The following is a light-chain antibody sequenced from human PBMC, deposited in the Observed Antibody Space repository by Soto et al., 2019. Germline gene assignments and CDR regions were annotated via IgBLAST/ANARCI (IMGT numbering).Light chain of an antibody. J-gene: IGKJ5*01. Sequence: EIVLPQSPATLSLSPGERATLSCRASQSVSSFLAWYQQKPGQAPRLLIYDASNRATGIPARFSGRGSGTDFTLTISSLEPEDSAVYYCQQRSNWPLTFGLGTRLDIK. CDR1: QSVSSF. CDR2: DAS. V-gene: IGKV3-11*01. CDR3: QQRSNWPLT.